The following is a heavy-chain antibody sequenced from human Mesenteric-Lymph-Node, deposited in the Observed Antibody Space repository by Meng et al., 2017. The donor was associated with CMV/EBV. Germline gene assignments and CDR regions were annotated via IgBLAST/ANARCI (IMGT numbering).Heavy chain of an antibody. Sequence: GESLKISCAASGFTFSSYGMNWVRQAPGKGLEWVALISLDGTNKYFADSVKGRFTISRDNSKNMLYLQMNSLRAEDTALYYCVRDYDTSGYYSYFDYWGQGTLVTVSS. D-gene: IGHD3-22*01. V-gene: IGHV3-30*03. CDR1: GFTFSSYG. J-gene: IGHJ4*02. CDR2: ISLDGTNK. CDR3: VRDYDTSGYYSYFDY.